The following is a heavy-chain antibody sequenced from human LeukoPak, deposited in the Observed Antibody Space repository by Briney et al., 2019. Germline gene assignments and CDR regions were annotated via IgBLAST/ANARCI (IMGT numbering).Heavy chain of an antibody. CDR1: GFTFSSRW. CDR3: AKALYGEPIIDY. V-gene: IGHV3-23*01. Sequence: GGSLRLSCAASGFTFSSRWMSWVRQAPGKGLEWVSAISGSGGSTYYADSVKGRFTISRDNSKNTLYLQMNSLRAEDTAVYYCAKALYGEPIIDYWGQGTLVTVSS. J-gene: IGHJ4*02. D-gene: IGHD3-16*01. CDR2: ISGSGGST.